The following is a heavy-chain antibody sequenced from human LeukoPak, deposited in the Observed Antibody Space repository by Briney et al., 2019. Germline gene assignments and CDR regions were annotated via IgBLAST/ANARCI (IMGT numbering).Heavy chain of an antibody. D-gene: IGHD1-26*01. CDR1: GFTFSSYV. V-gene: IGHV3-23*01. J-gene: IGHJ4*02. Sequence: AGGSLRLSCAASGFTFSSYVMSWVRQAPGKGLEWVSAISGSGGSTYYADSVKGRFTISRDNSKNTLYLQMNSLRAEDTAVYYCAKQPPLVGATTDYWGQGTLVTVSS. CDR2: ISGSGGST. CDR3: AKQPPLVGATTDY.